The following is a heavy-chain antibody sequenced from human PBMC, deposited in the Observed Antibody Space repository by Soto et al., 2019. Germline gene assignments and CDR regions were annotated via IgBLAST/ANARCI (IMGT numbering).Heavy chain of an antibody. V-gene: IGHV1-3*01. J-gene: IGHJ6*02. CDR3: ARVEGIQLWSEAHYYYYGMDV. CDR2: INAGNGNT. D-gene: IGHD5-18*01. CDR1: GYTFTSYA. Sequence: GASVKVSCKASGYTFTSYAMHWVRQAPGQRLEWMGWINAGNGNTKYSQKFQGRVTITRDTSASTAYMELSSLRSEDTAVYYCARVEGIQLWSEAHYYYYGMDVWGQGTTVTVSS.